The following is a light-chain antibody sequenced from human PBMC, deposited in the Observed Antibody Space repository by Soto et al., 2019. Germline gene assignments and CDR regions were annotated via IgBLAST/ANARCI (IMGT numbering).Light chain of an antibody. CDR3: QQTYSTPIT. J-gene: IGKJ5*01. V-gene: IGKV1-39*01. CDR2: AAS. Sequence: DIQMTQSPSPLSASVGDRVTIACRASQSISNYLNWYQQRPGKAPKLLIYAASSLQSGVPSRFSGSGSGTDFTLTISSLQPEDFVTYYCQQTYSTPITFGQGTRLEIK. CDR1: QSISNY.